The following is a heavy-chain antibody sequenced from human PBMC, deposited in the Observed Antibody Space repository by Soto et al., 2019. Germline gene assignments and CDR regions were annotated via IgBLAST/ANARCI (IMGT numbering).Heavy chain of an antibody. CDR1: GGTFSSYA. CDR2: IIPIFGTA. J-gene: IGHJ6*02. CDR3: ASGDSDFWGGPGGGMDV. V-gene: IGHV1-69*12. D-gene: IGHD3-3*01. Sequence: QVQLVQSGAEVKKPGSSVKVSCKASGGTFSSYAISWVRQAPGQGLEWMGGIIPIFGTANYAQKFQGRVTITADXSXSXXYMGLSSLRSEDTAGYYCASGDSDFWGGPGGGMDVWGQGTTVTVSS.